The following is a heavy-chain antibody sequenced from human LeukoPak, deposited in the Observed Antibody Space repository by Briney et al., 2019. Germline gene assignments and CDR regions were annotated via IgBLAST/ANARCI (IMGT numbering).Heavy chain of an antibody. J-gene: IGHJ4*02. D-gene: IGHD6-19*01. CDR2: IWYDGSNK. CDR1: GFTFSNYG. V-gene: IGHV3-33*01. CDR3: ARDQASSGWFADY. Sequence: GGSLRLSCAASGFTFSNYGLHWVRQAPGKGLEWVAVIWYDGSNKYYADSVKGRFTISRDNSKNTLYLQMNSLRAEDTAVYYCARDQASSGWFADYWGQGTLVTVSS.